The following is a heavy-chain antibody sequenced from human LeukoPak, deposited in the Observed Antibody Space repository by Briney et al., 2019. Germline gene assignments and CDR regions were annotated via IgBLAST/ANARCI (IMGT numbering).Heavy chain of an antibody. CDR3: ASSYGDYGYDY. V-gene: IGHV4-39*01. D-gene: IGHD4-17*01. Sequence: SETLSLTCTVSGGSISSSSYYWGWIRQPPGKGLEWIGSIYYSGSTYYNPSLKSRVAISVDTSRNQFSLKLSSVTAADTAVYYCASSYGDYGYDYWGQGTLVTVSS. J-gene: IGHJ4*02. CDR1: GGSISSSSYY. CDR2: IYYSGST.